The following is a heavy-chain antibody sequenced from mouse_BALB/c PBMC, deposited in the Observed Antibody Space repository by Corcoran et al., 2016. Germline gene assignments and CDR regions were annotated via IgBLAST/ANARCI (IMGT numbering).Heavy chain of an antibody. J-gene: IGHJ2*01. Sequence: EVQLQQSEPELVKPGASLTMSRTASGYTFTSYVMHWVKQKPGQGLEWIGYINPYNDGTKYNEKFKGKATLTSDKSSSTAYMELSRLTSEDSAVYYCASANWDYWGQGTTLTVSS. CDR2: INPYNDGT. D-gene: IGHD4-1*01. CDR1: GYTFTSYV. V-gene: IGHV1S136*01. CDR3: ASANWDY.